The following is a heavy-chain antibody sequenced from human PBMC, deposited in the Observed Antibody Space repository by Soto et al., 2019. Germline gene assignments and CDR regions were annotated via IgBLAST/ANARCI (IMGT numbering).Heavy chain of an antibody. J-gene: IGHJ6*02. CDR2: IYYSGST. CDR1: GGSISSSGYY. Sequence: QVQLQESGPGLVKPSQTLSLTCTVSGGSISSSGYYWSWIRQHPGKGLEWIGYIYYSGSTYYNPSLKSRVTISVDTSKNQFSLKLSSVTAADTAVYYCTREHITGTTGYGMDVWGQGTTVTVSS. CDR3: TREHITGTTGYGMDV. V-gene: IGHV4-31*03. D-gene: IGHD1-7*01.